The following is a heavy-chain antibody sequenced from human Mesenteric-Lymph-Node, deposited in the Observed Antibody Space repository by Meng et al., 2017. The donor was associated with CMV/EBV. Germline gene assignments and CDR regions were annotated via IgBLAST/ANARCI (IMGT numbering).Heavy chain of an antibody. V-gene: IGHV4-39*01. Sequence: SETLSLTCTVPGGSISSSSYYWGWIRQPPGKGLEWIGSIYYSGSTYYNPSLNSRVTISADTSKNQFSLKLSSVTAAHTAVYYCARQDPSNVVAPRDDAFDIWGQGTMVTVSS. D-gene: IGHD2-21*01. CDR2: IYYSGST. CDR1: GGSISSSSYY. J-gene: IGHJ3*02. CDR3: ARQDPSNVVAPRDDAFDI.